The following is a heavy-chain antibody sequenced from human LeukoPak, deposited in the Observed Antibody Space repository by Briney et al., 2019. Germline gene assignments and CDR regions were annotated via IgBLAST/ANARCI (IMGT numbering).Heavy chain of an antibody. Sequence: SETLSLTCTVSGGSISSSSYYWGWIRQPPGKGLEWIGSIHYSGTTYFNPSLKSRVTISVDTSKNQFSLKLSSVTAADTAVYYCAGRHDYGADYWGQGTLVTGSS. J-gene: IGHJ4*02. CDR1: GGSISSSSYY. V-gene: IGHV4-39*01. D-gene: IGHD4-17*01. CDR3: AGRHDYGADY. CDR2: IHYSGTT.